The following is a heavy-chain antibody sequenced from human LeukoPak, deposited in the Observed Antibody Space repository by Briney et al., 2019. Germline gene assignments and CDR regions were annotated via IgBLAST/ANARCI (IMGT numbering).Heavy chain of an antibody. J-gene: IGHJ6*03. D-gene: IGHD3-10*01. CDR3: AASSRGRITMVRGVRYYYYYMDV. V-gene: IGHV4-4*07. Sequence: PSETLSLTCTVSGGSISSYYWSWIRQPAGTALEWIGRIYTSGTITYNPSLKSRVTMSVDTSKNQFSLKLSSVTAADTAVYYCAASSRGRITMVRGVRYYYYYMDVWGKGTTVTVSS. CDR1: GGSISSYY. CDR2: IYTSGTI.